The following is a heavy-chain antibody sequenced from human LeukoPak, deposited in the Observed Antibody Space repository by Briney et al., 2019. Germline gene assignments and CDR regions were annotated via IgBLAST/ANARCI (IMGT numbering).Heavy chain of an antibody. Sequence: GGSLRLSCAASGFTFSSYGMHWVRQAPGKGLEWVAVIWYDGSNKYYADSVKGRFTISRDNSKNTLYLQMNSLRAEDTAVYYCARVGYSSSPGWFDPWGQGTLVTVSS. V-gene: IGHV3-33*01. D-gene: IGHD6-13*01. J-gene: IGHJ5*02. CDR3: ARVGYSSSPGWFDP. CDR1: GFTFSSYG. CDR2: IWYDGSNK.